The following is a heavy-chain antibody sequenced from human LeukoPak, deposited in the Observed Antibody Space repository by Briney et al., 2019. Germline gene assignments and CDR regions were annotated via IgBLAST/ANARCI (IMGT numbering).Heavy chain of an antibody. D-gene: IGHD4-17*01. CDR1: GFTFTSYA. Sequence: PGGSLRLSCVASGFTFTSYAMSWVRQAPGKGLEWVSVIYSGGSTYYADSVKGRFTISRDNSKNTLYLQMNSLRAEDTAVYYCAREGTTVTTEDAFDIWGQGTMVTVSS. J-gene: IGHJ3*02. CDR2: IYSGGST. V-gene: IGHV3-53*01. CDR3: AREGTTVTTEDAFDI.